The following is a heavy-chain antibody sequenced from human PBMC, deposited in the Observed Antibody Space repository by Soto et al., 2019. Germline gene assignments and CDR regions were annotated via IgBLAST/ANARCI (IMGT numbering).Heavy chain of an antibody. D-gene: IGHD3-10*01. V-gene: IGHV4-59*01. CDR3: ARGLGVRGVIIGPDYYYGMDV. J-gene: IGHJ6*02. CDR1: GGSISSYY. CDR2: IYYSGST. Sequence: PSETLSLTCTVSGGSISSYYWSWIRQPPGKGLEWIGYIYYSGSTNYNPSLKSRVTISVDTSKNQFSLKLSSVTAADTAVYYCARGLGVRGVIIGPDYYYGMDVWGQGTTVTVSS.